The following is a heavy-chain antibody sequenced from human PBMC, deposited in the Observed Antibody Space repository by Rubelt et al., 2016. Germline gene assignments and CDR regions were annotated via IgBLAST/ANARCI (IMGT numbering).Heavy chain of an antibody. J-gene: IGHJ6*02. D-gene: IGHD4-17*01. CDR1: GYTFTSYG. CDR2: IRGSNGDT. Sequence: QVQLVQSGAEGKKPGASVKVSCKASGYTFTSYGMSWVRQAPGQGLEWMGWIRGSNGDTNYEQKLQGRVTVTTDTYPRTAYMELRSLRSDDTAVYYCVRDKGFGDHGMDVWGQGTTVTVSS. CDR3: VRDKGFGDHGMDV. V-gene: IGHV1-18*01.